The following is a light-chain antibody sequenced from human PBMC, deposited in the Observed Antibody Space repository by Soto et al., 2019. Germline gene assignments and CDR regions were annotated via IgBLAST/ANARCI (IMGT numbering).Light chain of an antibody. V-gene: IGLV2-14*01. CDR1: SSDIGGYNY. Sequence: QSVLTQPASVSGSPGQSITISCTGTSSDIGGYNYVSWYQQHPGKAPKLMIYAVTDRPSGISYRFSGSKSANTASLTISGLQAEGEADYYCCSYTTSGTFVFGTGTKVTVL. CDR2: AVT. J-gene: IGLJ1*01. CDR3: CSYTTSGTFV.